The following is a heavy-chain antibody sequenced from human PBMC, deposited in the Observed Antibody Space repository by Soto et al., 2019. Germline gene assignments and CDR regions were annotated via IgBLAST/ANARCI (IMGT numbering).Heavy chain of an antibody. CDR1: GGSISSGDYY. V-gene: IGHV4-30-4*01. Sequence: QVQLQESGPGLVKPSQTLSLTCTVSGGSISSGDYYWSCVRQPLGKGLEWIGSIHYTGSSYYNPSLKSRVTISVATSKNQFSLKLNSVTAADTAVYYCASRHSSPYFDYWGQGTLVTVSS. D-gene: IGHD6-13*01. CDR2: IHYTGSS. J-gene: IGHJ4*02. CDR3: ASRHSSPYFDY.